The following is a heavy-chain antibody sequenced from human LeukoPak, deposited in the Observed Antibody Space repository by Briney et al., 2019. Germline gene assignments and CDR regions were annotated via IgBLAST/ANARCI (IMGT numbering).Heavy chain of an antibody. Sequence: PGGSLRLSCAASGFTFDDYTMHWVRQAPGKGLEWVSLISWDGGSTYYADSVKGRFTISRDNSKNSLYLQMNSLRTEDTALYYCAKNGGGYCSSTSFEGCYFDYWGQGTLVTVSS. CDR1: GFTFDDYT. J-gene: IGHJ4*02. D-gene: IGHD2-2*01. CDR2: ISWDGGST. V-gene: IGHV3-43*01. CDR3: AKNGGGYCSSTSFEGCYFDY.